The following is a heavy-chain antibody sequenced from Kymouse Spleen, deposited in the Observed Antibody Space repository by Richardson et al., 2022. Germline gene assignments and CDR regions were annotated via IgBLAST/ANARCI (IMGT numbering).Heavy chain of an antibody. CDR3: ARGGLTGTTSFDY. Sequence: QVQLQQWGAGLLKPSETLSLTCAVYGGSFSGYYWSWIRQPPGKGLEWIGEINHSGSTNYNPSLKSRVTISVDTSKNQFSLKLSSVTAADTAVYYCARGGLTGTTSFDYWGQGTLVTVSS. D-gene: IGHD1-7*01. J-gene: IGHJ4*02. CDR1: GGSFSGYY. CDR2: INHSGST. V-gene: IGHV4-34*01.